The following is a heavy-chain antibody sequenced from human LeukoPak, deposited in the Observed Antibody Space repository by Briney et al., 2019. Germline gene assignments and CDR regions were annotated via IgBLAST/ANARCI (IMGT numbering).Heavy chain of an antibody. J-gene: IGHJ4*02. CDR2: IKQDGSEK. CDR1: GFTFSSYW. D-gene: IGHD3-10*01. CDR3: ARRPVPDPWVPGNFDY. V-gene: IGHV3-7*01. Sequence: PGGSLRPSCAASGFTFSSYWMSWVRQAPGKGLEWVANIKQDGSEKYYVDSVKGRFTISRDNAKNSLYLQMNSLRAEDTAVYYRARRPVPDPWVPGNFDYWGQGTLVTVSS.